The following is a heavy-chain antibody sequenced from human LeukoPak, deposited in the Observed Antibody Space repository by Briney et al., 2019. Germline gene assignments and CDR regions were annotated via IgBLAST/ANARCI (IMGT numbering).Heavy chain of an antibody. V-gene: IGHV3-23*01. D-gene: IGHD6-6*01. CDR3: SKGAHGYSSASADY. CDR2: ISGSVGNT. Sequence: GGSLRLSCAASGFTFSSYAMNWVRQAPGQGLEWVSGISGSVGNTYYADTLKGRFTISRDNSKNTLYLQRSSLRADDTAGYSFSKGAHGYSSASADYWGQGTLVTVSS. J-gene: IGHJ4*02. CDR1: GFTFSSYA.